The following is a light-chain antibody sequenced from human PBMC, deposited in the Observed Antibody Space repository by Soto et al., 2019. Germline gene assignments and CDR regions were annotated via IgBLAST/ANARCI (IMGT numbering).Light chain of an antibody. CDR3: QQSYSSPWT. J-gene: IGKJ1*01. Sequence: IVLTQSPGTLTLSRGERATLFXRASHSVSSSYLAWYQQEPGXAPRLXXYGXSSRATGIPDRFSGSGSGTDFTLTISSLQPEDFANYYCQQSYSSPWTFGQGTKVDIK. CDR2: GXS. CDR1: HSVSSSY. V-gene: IGKV3-20*01.